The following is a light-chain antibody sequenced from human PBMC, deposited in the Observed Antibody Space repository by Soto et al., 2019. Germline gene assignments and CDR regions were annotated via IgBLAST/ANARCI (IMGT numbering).Light chain of an antibody. CDR1: QDIRKD. Sequence: AIQLSQSPSSLSAPVGVRVTITCRASQDIRKDLGWYQQKPGKAPRLLIFGASNLECGVPARFSGSGSGTDFTLTISSLQSEDFATYYCLQDYNNPWTFGQETKVDIK. CDR3: LQDYNNPWT. CDR2: GAS. J-gene: IGKJ1*01. V-gene: IGKV1-6*01.